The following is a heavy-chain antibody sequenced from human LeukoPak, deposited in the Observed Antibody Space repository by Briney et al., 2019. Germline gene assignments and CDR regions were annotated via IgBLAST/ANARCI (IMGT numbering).Heavy chain of an antibody. D-gene: IGHD1-26*01. J-gene: IGHJ4*02. V-gene: IGHV3-74*01. CDR3: ARDSIVGATPFDY. CDR1: GFTFSSYW. CDR2: INSDGSST. Sequence: PGGSLRLSCTASGFTFSSYWMHWVRQAPGKGLVWVSRINSDGSSTSYADSVKGRFTISRDNAKNTLYLQMNSLRAEDTAVYYCARDSIVGATPFDYWGQGTLVTVSS.